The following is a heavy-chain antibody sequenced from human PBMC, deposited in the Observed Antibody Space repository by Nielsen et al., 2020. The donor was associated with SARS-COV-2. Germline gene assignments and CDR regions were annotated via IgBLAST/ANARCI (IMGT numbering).Heavy chain of an antibody. J-gene: IGHJ3*02. CDR3: ARGGRITFGGADDAFDI. Sequence: LSLTCAVSGGSISSGGYSWSWIRQPPGKGLEWIGYIYHSGRTYYNPSLKSRVTISVDRSKNQFSLKLSSVTAADTAVYYCARGGRITFGGADDAFDIWGQGTRVTVSS. CDR2: IYHSGRT. CDR1: GGSISSGGYS. V-gene: IGHV4-30-2*01. D-gene: IGHD3-16*01.